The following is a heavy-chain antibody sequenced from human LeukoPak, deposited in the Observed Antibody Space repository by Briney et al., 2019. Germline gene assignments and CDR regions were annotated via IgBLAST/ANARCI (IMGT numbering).Heavy chain of an antibody. CDR3: ARSSGYSPSLDY. CDR2: IYYSGST. D-gene: IGHD3-22*01. V-gene: IGHV4-59*01. Sequence: SETLSLTCTVSGGSISSYYWSWIRQPPGKGLEWIGYIYYSGSTNYNPSHKSRVTISVDTSKNQFSLKLSSVTAADTAVYYCARSSGYSPSLDYWGQGTLVTVSS. CDR1: GGSISSYY. J-gene: IGHJ4*02.